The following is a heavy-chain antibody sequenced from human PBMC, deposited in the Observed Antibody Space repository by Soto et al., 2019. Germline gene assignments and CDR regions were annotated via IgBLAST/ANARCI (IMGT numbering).Heavy chain of an antibody. J-gene: IGHJ6*02. Sequence: GGSLRLSWAASGFTFSSYWMSLVRQAPGKGLEWVANIKQDGSEKYYVDSVKGRFTISRDNAKNSLYLQMNSLRAEDTAVYYCAMYYYGMDVWGQGTTVTVSS. CDR1: GFTFSSYW. CDR3: AMYYYGMDV. V-gene: IGHV3-7*05. CDR2: IKQDGSEK.